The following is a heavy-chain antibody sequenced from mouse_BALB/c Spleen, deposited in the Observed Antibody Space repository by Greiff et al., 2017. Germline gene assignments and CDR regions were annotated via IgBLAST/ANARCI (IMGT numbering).Heavy chain of an antibody. Sequence: VMLVESGAELARPGASVKMSCKASGYTFTSYTMHWVKQRPGQGLEWIGYINPSSGYTNYNQKFKDKATLTADKSSSTAYMQLSSLTSEDSAVYYCAREIDGDAYWGQGTLVTVSA. CDR2: INPSSGYT. V-gene: IGHV1-4*01. CDR3: AREIDGDAY. J-gene: IGHJ3*01. D-gene: IGHD2-3*01. CDR1: GYTFTSYT.